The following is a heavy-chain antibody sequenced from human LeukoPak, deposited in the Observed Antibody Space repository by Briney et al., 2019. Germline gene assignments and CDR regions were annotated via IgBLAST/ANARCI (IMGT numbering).Heavy chain of an antibody. CDR2: IYYSGST. J-gene: IGHJ3*02. D-gene: IGHD2-2*01. CDR1: GGSISSSSYY. Sequence: PSETLSLTCTVSGGSISSSSYYWGWIRQPPGKGLEWIGSIYYSGSTYYNPSLKSRVTISVDTSKNQFSLKLSSVTAADTAVYYCATHQRHDIVVVPAMDAFDIWGQGTMVTVSS. V-gene: IGHV4-39*01. CDR3: ATHQRHDIVVVPAMDAFDI.